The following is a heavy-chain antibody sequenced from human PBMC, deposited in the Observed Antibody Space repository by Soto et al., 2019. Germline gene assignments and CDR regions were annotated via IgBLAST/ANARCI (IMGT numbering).Heavy chain of an antibody. CDR1: GFTFSSYS. Sequence: SGGSLRLSCAASGFTFSSYSMNWVRQAPGKGLEWVSSISSSSSYIYYADSVKGRFTISRDNAKNSLYLQMNSLRAEDTAVYYCARAHHDIVVVGALRNAFDIWGQGTMVTVSS. D-gene: IGHD2-15*01. CDR3: ARAHHDIVVVGALRNAFDI. CDR2: ISSSSSYI. J-gene: IGHJ3*02. V-gene: IGHV3-21*01.